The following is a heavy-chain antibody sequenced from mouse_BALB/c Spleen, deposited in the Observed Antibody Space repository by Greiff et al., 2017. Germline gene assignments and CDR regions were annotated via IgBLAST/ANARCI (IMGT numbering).Heavy chain of an antibody. CDR3: ARGDEGYWYFDG. Sequence: QVQLQQSGAELVKPGASVKLSCKTSGYTFTSYWIQWVKQRPGQGLGWIGEIFPGTGTTYYNEKFKGKATLTIDTSSSTAYMQLSSLTSEDSAVYFCARGDEGYWYFDGWGAGTTVTVSS. CDR2: IFPGTGTT. D-gene: IGHD3-3*01. J-gene: IGHJ1*01. V-gene: IGHV1S132*01. CDR1: GYTFTSYW.